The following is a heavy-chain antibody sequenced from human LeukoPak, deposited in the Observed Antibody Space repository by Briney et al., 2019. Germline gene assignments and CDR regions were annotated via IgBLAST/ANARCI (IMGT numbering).Heavy chain of an antibody. V-gene: IGHV3-21*01. D-gene: IGHD2-2*01. CDR1: GFTFSSYS. CDR2: ISSSSSYI. CDR3: ARDPGYCSSTSCYRYGMDV. J-gene: IGHJ6*02. Sequence: PGGSLRLSCAASGFTFSSYSMNWVRQAPGKGLEWVSSISSSSSYIYYADSVKGRFTISRDNAKNSLYLQMNSLRAEDTAVYYCARDPGYCSSTSCYRYGMDVWGQGTTVTVSS.